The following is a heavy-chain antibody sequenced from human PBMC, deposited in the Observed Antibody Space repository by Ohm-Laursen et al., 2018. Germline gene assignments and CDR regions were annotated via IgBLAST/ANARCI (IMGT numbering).Heavy chain of an antibody. V-gene: IGHV4-39*01. CDR3: ARLATEVRGVTFDY. Sequence: GTLSLTCTVSGGPVRSYDYYWSWVRQPPGKGLEWIGYIYYSESTYYNPSLKSRVTISVDTSKNQFSLKLSSVTAADTAVYYCARLATEVRGVTFDYWGQGTLVTVSS. D-gene: IGHD3-10*01. CDR1: GGPVRSYDYY. J-gene: IGHJ4*02. CDR2: IYYSEST.